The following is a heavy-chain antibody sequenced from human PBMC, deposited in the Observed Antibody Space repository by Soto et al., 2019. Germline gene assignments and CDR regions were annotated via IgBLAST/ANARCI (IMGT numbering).Heavy chain of an antibody. D-gene: IGHD6-19*01. Sequence: GESLNISCNGSGYSYTSYWIRWVGQVPGKGLEWMGIIYPGDSDTRYSPSFQGQVTISADKSISTAYLQWSSLKASDTAMYYCARPVGSGWYGAFDIWGQGTMVTVSS. CDR3: ARPVGSGWYGAFDI. V-gene: IGHV5-51*01. CDR2: IYPGDSDT. CDR1: GYSYTSYW. J-gene: IGHJ3*02.